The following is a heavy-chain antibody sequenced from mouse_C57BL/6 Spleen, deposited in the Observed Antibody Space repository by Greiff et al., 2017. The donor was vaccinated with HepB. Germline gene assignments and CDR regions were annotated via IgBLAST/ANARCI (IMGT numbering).Heavy chain of an antibody. CDR2: INPNNGGT. J-gene: IGHJ2*01. Sequence: EVKLQESGPELVKPGASVKIPCKASGYTFTDYNMDWVKQSHGKSLEWIGDINPNNGGTNYNQKFKGKATLTVDKSSSTAYMELRSLTSEDTAVYYCARDDYDGHFDYWGQGTTLTVSS. V-gene: IGHV1-18*01. D-gene: IGHD2-4*01. CDR1: GYTFTDYN. CDR3: ARDDYDGHFDY.